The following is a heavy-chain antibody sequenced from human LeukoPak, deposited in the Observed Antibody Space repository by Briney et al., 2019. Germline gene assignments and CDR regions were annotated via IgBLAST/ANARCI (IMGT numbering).Heavy chain of an antibody. V-gene: IGHV4-59*08. CDR2: IYYSGST. Sequence: SETPSLTCTVSGGSISSYYWSWIRQPPGKGLEWIGYIYYSGSTNYNPSLKSRVTISVDTSKNQFSLKLSSVTAADTAVYYCATTSRGYSYGAIDYWGQGTLVTVSS. CDR3: ATTSRGYSYGAIDY. J-gene: IGHJ4*02. CDR1: GGSISSYY. D-gene: IGHD5-18*01.